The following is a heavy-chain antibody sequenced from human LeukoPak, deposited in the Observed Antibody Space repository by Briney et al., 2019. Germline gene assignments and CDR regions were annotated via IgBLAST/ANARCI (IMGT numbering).Heavy chain of an antibody. CDR2: INSDGSRT. CDR3: ARGSQYNILTGFIVGAMDDFDY. Sequence: GGSLRLSCAASGFTFSGYWMHWVRQAPGKGLVWVSRINSDGSRTRYADSVKGRFTISRDNAKNTLYLQMNSLRAEDTAVYYCARGSQYNILTGFIVGAMDDFDYWGQGTLVTVSS. D-gene: IGHD3-9*01. CDR1: GFTFSGYW. J-gene: IGHJ4*02. V-gene: IGHV3-74*01.